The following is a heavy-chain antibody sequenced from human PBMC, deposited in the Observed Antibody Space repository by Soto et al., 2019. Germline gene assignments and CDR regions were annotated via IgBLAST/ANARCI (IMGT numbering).Heavy chain of an antibody. CDR1: GFSFSSHG. V-gene: IGHV3-30*18. CDR3: AKVREDTTMTFDN. D-gene: IGHD5-18*01. Sequence: QVDLVESGGGVVQPGRPLRLSCAASGFSFSSHGMHWVRQGPGKGLEWLAVITHDGVTTYYADSVKGRFSVSRDNAKNTLYLQMNSLGAEDTAQYYCAKVREDTTMTFDNWGQGTLVTVSS. CDR2: ITHDGVTT. J-gene: IGHJ4*02.